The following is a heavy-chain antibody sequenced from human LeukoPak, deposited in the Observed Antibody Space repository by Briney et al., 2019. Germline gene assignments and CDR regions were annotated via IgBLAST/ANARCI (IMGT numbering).Heavy chain of an antibody. J-gene: IGHJ4*02. D-gene: IGHD2-2*01. CDR1: GYPFTGYY. V-gene: IGHV1-2*02. CDR3: ARLADCSSSSCRSFDY. CDR2: INPNSGFT. Sequence: ASVKVSCKASGYPFTGYYLHWVRQAPGQGLEWMEWINPNSGFTNYAQEFQGRVTMTRDTSISPAYMELSRLRSDDTAVYYCARLADCSSSSCRSFDYWGQGTLVTVSS.